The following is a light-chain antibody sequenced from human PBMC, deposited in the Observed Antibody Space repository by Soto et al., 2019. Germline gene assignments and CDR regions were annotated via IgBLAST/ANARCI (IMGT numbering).Light chain of an antibody. CDR3: CSYAGSYSYG. V-gene: IGLV2-14*03. J-gene: IGLJ1*01. CDR1: SSDIGGHDD. Sequence: QSFLTQPASVSGSPGQSITISCTGTSSDIGGHDDVSWYQQHPGKVPKLLIYGVTDRPSGVSNRFSGSKSGNTASLTISGLQAEDEADYYCCSYAGSYSYGFGTGTKV. CDR2: GVT.